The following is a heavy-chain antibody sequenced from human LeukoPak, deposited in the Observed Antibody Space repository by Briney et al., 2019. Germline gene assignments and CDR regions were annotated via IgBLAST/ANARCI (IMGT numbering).Heavy chain of an antibody. CDR1: GGXISSGGYY. D-gene: IGHD2-15*01. CDR2: IYYSGST. J-gene: IGHJ4*02. Sequence: PSQTLSLTCTVSGGXISSGGYYWSWIRQHPGKGLQWLGYIYYSGSTYYNPSLKSRVTISVDTSKNQFSLKLSSVTAADTAVYYCARLPRYCSGGSCYAIDYWGQGTLVTVSS. V-gene: IGHV4-31*02. CDR3: ARLPRYCSGGSCYAIDY.